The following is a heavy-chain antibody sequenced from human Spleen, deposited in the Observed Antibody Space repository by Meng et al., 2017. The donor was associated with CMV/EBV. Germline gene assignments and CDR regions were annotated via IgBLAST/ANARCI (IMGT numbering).Heavy chain of an antibody. CDR3: ARESVPAATVLSPFYHYYGMDV. D-gene: IGHD2-2*01. CDR2: ISSSSSYI. J-gene: IGHJ6*02. V-gene: IGHV3-21*01. CDR1: YS. Sequence: YSMNWVRQAPGRGLEWVSSISSSSSYIYYADSVKGRFTISRDNAKNSLYLQMNSLRAEDTAVYYCARESVPAATVLSPFYHYYGMDVWGQGTTVTVSS.